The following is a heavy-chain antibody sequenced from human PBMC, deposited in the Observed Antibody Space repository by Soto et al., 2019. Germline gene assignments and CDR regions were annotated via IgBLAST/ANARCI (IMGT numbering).Heavy chain of an antibody. V-gene: IGHV5-10-1*01. CDR1: GYSFTNYW. CDR2: IDPVDSYT. CDR3: ARIESIARNWFDP. J-gene: IGHJ5*02. Sequence: PGESLKISCKGSGYSFTNYWISWVRRMPGKGLEWMANIDPVDSYTIYSPSFQGHVTFSVDTSISTAYLQWSSLKASDTAMYYCARIESIARNWFDPWGQGTLVTVSS. D-gene: IGHD6-13*01.